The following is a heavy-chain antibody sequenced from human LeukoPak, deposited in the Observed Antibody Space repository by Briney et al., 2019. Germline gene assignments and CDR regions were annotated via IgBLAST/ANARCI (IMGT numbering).Heavy chain of an antibody. CDR3: ARGFRYCSGGSCYPGVNWFDP. D-gene: IGHD2-15*01. Sequence: SETLSLTCTVSGDSISSTTYNWGWVRQPPGKGLEWIGSIYYTGITYYSPSLKSRVTMSVDTSENQFSLNLNSVTAADTAVYYCARGFRYCSGGSCYPGVNWFDPWGQGTLVTVSS. V-gene: IGHV4-39*01. CDR2: IYYTGIT. J-gene: IGHJ5*02. CDR1: GDSISSTTYN.